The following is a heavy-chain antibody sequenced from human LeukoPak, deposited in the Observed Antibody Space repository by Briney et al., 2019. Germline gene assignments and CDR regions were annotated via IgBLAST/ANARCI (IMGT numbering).Heavy chain of an antibody. CDR1: GFTFSSYG. Sequence: GGSLRLSCAASGFTFSSYGMHWVRQAPGKGLEWVAVISYDGSNKYYADSVKGRFTISRDNSKNTLYLQMNSLRAEDTAVYYCAKAAYGDNWGADYWGQGTLVTVSS. CDR3: AKAAYGDNWGADY. CDR2: ISYDGSNK. V-gene: IGHV3-30*18. D-gene: IGHD4-17*01. J-gene: IGHJ4*02.